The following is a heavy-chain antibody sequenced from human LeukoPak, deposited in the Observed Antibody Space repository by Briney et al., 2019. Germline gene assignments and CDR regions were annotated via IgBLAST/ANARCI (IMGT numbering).Heavy chain of an antibody. CDR1: GFTFSSYS. J-gene: IGHJ6*03. D-gene: IGHD4-23*01. CDR2: ISSSSSTI. Sequence: GSLRLSCAASGFTFSSYSMNWVRQAPGKGLEWVSYISSSSSTIYYADSVKGRFTISRDNAKNSLYLQMNSLRAEDTAVYYCARNSRANYYYYMDVWGKGTTVTVSS. V-gene: IGHV3-48*01. CDR3: ARNSRANYYYYMDV.